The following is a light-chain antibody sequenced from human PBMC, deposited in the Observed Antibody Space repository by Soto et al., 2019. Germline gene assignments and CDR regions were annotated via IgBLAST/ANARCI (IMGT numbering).Light chain of an antibody. J-gene: IGLJ1*01. Sequence: QSALTQPASVSGSPGQSITISCTGTSSDVGGYNYVSWYQQHPGKAPKLMIYEVSNRPSGVSNRFSGSKSSNTASLTISGLQAEDETDYYCTSYTSSSPYVFGNGTKVTVL. CDR3: TSYTSSSPYV. CDR2: EVS. V-gene: IGLV2-14*01. CDR1: SSDVGGYNY.